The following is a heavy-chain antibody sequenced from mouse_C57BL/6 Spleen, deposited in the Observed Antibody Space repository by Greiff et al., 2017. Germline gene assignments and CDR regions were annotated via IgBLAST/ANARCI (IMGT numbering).Heavy chain of an antibody. CDR3: ARDKGYYDYDDGLDY. Sequence: EVQLVESEGGLVQPGSSMKLSCTASGFTFSGYYMAWVRQVPEKGLEWVANINYDASSTTYMHSFKSRFIFSRDNAKNTLYLQMSSLKSEDTATYYCARDKGYYDYDDGLDYWGQGTTLTVSS. J-gene: IGHJ2*01. D-gene: IGHD2-4*01. CDR2: INYDASST. CDR1: GFTFSGYY. V-gene: IGHV5-16*01.